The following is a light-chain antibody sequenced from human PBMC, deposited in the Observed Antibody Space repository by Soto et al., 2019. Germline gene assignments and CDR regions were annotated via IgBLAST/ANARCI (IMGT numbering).Light chain of an antibody. V-gene: IGLV2-11*01. CDR2: DVT. Sequence: QSVLTQPASVSGSPGQSVTISCSGTSSDVGAYNQVSWYQHHPGKAPKLMMSDVTKRPSGVPDRFSGSKSGNTASLTISGLQAEDEADYYCCSYAGNLALFGGGTKVTVL. J-gene: IGLJ2*01. CDR1: SSDVGAYNQ. CDR3: CSYAGNLAL.